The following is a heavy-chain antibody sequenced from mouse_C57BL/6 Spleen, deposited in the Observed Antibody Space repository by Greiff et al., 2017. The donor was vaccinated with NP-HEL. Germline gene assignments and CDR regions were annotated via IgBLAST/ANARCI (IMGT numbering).Heavy chain of an antibody. CDR2: IDPSDSET. Sequence: QVQLQQPGAELVRPGSSVKLSCKASGYTFTSYWMHWVKQRPIQGLEWIGNIDPSDSETHYNQKFKDKATLTVDKSSSTAYMQLSSLTSEDSAVYYCARKGLYYGSSHWYFGVWGTGTTVTVAS. CDR3: ARKGLYYGSSHWYFGV. V-gene: IGHV1-52*01. CDR1: GYTFTSYW. J-gene: IGHJ1*03. D-gene: IGHD1-1*01.